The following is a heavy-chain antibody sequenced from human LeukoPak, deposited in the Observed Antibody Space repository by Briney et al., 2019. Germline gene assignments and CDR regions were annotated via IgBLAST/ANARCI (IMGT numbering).Heavy chain of an antibody. CDR1: GFTFDDYT. D-gene: IGHD2-21*01. J-gene: IGHJ6*02. CDR2: ISRDSGRI. Sequence: GGSLGLSCAASGFTFDDYTMHWVRQAPGKGLEWVSGISRDSGRIGYADSVEGRFTISRDNAESSLHLQMNSLRPEDTALYYCAKTLWKSYYYYGMDVWGQGTTVTVSS. V-gene: IGHV3-9*01. CDR3: AKTLWKSYYYYGMDV.